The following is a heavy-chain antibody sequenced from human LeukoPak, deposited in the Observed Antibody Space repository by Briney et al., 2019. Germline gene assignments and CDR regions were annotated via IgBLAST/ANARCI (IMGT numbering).Heavy chain of an antibody. D-gene: IGHD5-18*01. V-gene: IGHV3-74*01. CDR1: GYTFSSYW. CDR3: ARGGHSYVYGY. J-gene: IGHJ4*02. CDR2: IDTDGSIT. Sequence: GGSLRLSCAASGYTFSSYWMHWVRQAPGKGLVWVSRIDTDGSITSYADSVKGRFTISRDNAKNSLYLQMNSLSAEDTAVYYCARGGHSYVYGYWGQGTLVTVSS.